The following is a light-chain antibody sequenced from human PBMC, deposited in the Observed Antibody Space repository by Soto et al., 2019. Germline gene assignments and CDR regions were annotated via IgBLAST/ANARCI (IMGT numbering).Light chain of an antibody. CDR1: QIISSW. Sequence: DLQMTQSPSALSASVGDRVTITCRASQIISSWVAWYQQKPGKAPKFLIYKASTLESGVPSRFSGSGSGTEFSLTISSLQSEDFAVYYWQQYNNWWTFGQGTKVEIK. V-gene: IGKV1-5*03. J-gene: IGKJ1*01. CDR3: QQYNNWWT. CDR2: KAS.